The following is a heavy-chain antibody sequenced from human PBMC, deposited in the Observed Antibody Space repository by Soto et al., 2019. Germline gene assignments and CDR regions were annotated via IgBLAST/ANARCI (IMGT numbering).Heavy chain of an antibody. V-gene: IGHV3-23*01. J-gene: IGHJ4*02. Sequence: GWSLRLSCASSVFPFRDYAMNWVRQAPGKGLEWVSDISGNGDSARYADSVKGRFTVSRDNSRDTLYLQMNSLRVDDTAVYYCGKERRGSGWSVCNFWGQGTLVTVSS. CDR1: VFPFRDYA. D-gene: IGHD6-19*01. CDR3: GKERRGSGWSVCNF. CDR2: ISGNGDSA.